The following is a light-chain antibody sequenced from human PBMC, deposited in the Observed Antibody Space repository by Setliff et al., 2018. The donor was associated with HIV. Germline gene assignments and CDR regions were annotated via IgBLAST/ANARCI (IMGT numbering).Light chain of an antibody. V-gene: IGLV2-23*02. CDR3: CSYAGTNKYV. CDR2: EVR. Sequence: QSVLTQPAAVSGSPGQSITISCSGTSSDVGNYNLVSWYQQYPGKAPKLIIYEVRKRPSGVSYRFSGSKSGDTASLTISGLQAEDEADYHCCSYAGTNKYVFGTGTKVTVL. J-gene: IGLJ1*01. CDR1: SSDVGNYNL.